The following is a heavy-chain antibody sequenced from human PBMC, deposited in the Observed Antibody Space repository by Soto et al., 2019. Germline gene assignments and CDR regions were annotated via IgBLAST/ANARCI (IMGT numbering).Heavy chain of an antibody. CDR2: INPNSGGT. Sequence: ASVKVSCKASGYTFTGYYMHWVRQAPGQGLEWMGWINPNSGGTNYAQKFQGRVTMTRDTSISTAYMELSRLRSDDTAVYYCARVRSSGYYSLDYWGQGTLVTVSS. D-gene: IGHD3-22*01. V-gene: IGHV1-2*02. CDR3: ARVRSSGYYSLDY. J-gene: IGHJ4*02. CDR1: GYTFTGYY.